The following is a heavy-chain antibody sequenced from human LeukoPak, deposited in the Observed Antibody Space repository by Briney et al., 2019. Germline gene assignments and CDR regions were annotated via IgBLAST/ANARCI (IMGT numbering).Heavy chain of an antibody. Sequence: ASVKVSCKASGYTFTSYYMHWVRQAPGQGLEWMGIINPSGGSTSYAQKFQGRVTMTRDTPTSTVYMELSSLRSEDTAVYYCARDAARAMARGDWYFDYWGQGTLVTVSS. CDR1: GYTFTSYY. CDR3: ARDAARAMARGDWYFDY. D-gene: IGHD3/OR15-3a*01. V-gene: IGHV1-46*01. CDR2: INPSGGST. J-gene: IGHJ4*02.